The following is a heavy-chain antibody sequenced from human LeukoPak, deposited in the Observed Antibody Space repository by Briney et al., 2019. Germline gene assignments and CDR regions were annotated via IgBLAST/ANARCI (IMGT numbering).Heavy chain of an antibody. CDR1: GGSISSGGYS. CDR3: ARGYYGSGSLPPYFDY. V-gene: IGHV4-30-2*01. D-gene: IGHD3-10*01. Sequence: SQTLSLTCTVSGGSISSGGYSWSWMRHPPRKRLELIGYIYHSGSTYYNPSLESRVTISVDRSKNQFSLKLSSVTAADTAVYYCARGYYGSGSLPPYFDYWGQGTLVTVSS. CDR2: IYHSGST. J-gene: IGHJ4*02.